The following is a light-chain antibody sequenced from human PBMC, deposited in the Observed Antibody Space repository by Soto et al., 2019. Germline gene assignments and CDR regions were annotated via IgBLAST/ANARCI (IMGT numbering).Light chain of an antibody. CDR1: QSVSSSY. J-gene: IGKJ4*01. CDR3: QQYGSSPLT. V-gene: IGKV3-20*01. Sequence: EIELTQSPGTLSQSPGERATLSCRASQSVSSSYLAWYQQKPGQAPRLLIYGASSRATGIPDRFSGSGSGTDFTLTISRLEPEDFAVYYCQQYGSSPLTFGGGTKVDIK. CDR2: GAS.